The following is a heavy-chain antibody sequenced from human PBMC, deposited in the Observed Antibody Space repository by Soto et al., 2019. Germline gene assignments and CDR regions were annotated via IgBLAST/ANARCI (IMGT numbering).Heavy chain of an antibody. V-gene: IGHV1-18*04. CDR1: GYTFTSYG. J-gene: IGHJ1*01. Sequence: QVQLVQSGPDLKRPGASMKVSCKASGYTFTSYGISWVRQAPGQGLEWMAWISPLKGRTQYSQKAQGRVTLSTDTSSNTAYMEMTTLRVDYTPVYYCAMDYGDRPEYFKHWGQGTLVTVS. CDR3: AMDYGDRPEYFKH. CDR2: ISPLKGRT. D-gene: IGHD4-17*01.